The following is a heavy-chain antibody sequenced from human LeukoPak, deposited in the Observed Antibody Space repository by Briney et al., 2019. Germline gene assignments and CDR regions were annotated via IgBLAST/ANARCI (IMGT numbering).Heavy chain of an antibody. CDR3: ARVFYWGFEY. CDR2: IKEDGSEK. D-gene: IGHD7-27*01. J-gene: IGHJ4*02. V-gene: IGHV3-7*01. Sequence: GGSLRLSCAASGFTFSSYAMSWVRQAPGKGLEWVANIKEDGSEKYHVDSVKGRFTISRDNAKNSLYLQMNSLRAEDTAVYYCARVFYWGFEYWGQGTLVTVSS. CDR1: GFTFSSYA.